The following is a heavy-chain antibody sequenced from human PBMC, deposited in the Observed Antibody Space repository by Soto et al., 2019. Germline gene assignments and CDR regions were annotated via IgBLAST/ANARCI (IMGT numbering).Heavy chain of an antibody. Sequence: QVRLQESGPKLVRPSQTLSLTCSVSGVSITRGDYYWSWIRQSPGRGLEWIGSIYYNGDTNYNPSLGSRVTMSVDTSKYQFFLDLQSVVAADTAVYFCAREGGDFVQVPYYWGQGTLITVSS. D-gene: IGHD3-3*01. CDR2: IYYNGDT. CDR1: GVSITRGDYY. J-gene: IGHJ4*02. V-gene: IGHV4-30-4*01. CDR3: AREGGDFVQVPYY.